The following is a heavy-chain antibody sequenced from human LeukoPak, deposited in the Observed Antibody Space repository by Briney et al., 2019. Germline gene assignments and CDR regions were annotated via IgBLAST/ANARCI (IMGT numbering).Heavy chain of an antibody. J-gene: IGHJ4*02. CDR3: ARAIVDYDFWSGPFDY. D-gene: IGHD3-3*01. V-gene: IGHV3-66*02. Sequence: GGSLRLSCAASGFTVSSNYMSWVRQAPGKGLEWVSVIYRGGSTYYADSVKGRFTISRDNSKNTLYLQMNSLRAEDTAVYYCARAIVDYDFWSGPFDYWGQGTLVTVSS. CDR1: GFTVSSNY. CDR2: IYRGGST.